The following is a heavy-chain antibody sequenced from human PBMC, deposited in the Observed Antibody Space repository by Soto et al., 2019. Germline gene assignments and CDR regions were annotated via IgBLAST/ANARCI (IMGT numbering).Heavy chain of an antibody. J-gene: IGHJ4*02. CDR3: ARHKGGHSSRWQRFDY. CDR2: IYPGDFDI. Sequence: GEPLKNSCNGAGCSFTNYCIGWVRQMTGKGLEWMGIIYPGDFDIRYSPSFQGQVTISADKSISTAYLQRSILKASDSAMYYFARHKGGHSSRWQRFDYWGQGTPVTVSS. D-gene: IGHD2-15*01. V-gene: IGHV5-51*01. CDR1: GCSFTNYC.